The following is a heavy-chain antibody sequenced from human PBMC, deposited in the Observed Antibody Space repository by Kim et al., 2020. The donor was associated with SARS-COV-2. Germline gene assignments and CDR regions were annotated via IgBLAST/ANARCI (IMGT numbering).Heavy chain of an antibody. Sequence: TTYAHSVKGRFSISRDNAKNTLYLQMTSLRAEDTAIYYCARPLYDYVWGTYWGQGTLVTVSS. CDR2: T. D-gene: IGHD3-16*01. CDR3: ARPLYDYVWGTY. V-gene: IGHV3-74*01. J-gene: IGHJ4*02.